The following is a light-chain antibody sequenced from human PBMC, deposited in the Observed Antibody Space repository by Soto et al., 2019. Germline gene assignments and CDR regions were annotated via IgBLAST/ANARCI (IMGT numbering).Light chain of an antibody. V-gene: IGKV1-17*01. Sequence: DIQMTQSPSSLSASVGDTVTITCRASQGIGSDLGWYQQKPGKAPKRLIYAASSLQSGVPSRFSGSGSGTEFTLTISSLQPEDFTTYYCLQHNSYPRTFGQGTKVEIK. CDR1: QGIGSD. CDR3: LQHNSYPRT. J-gene: IGKJ1*01. CDR2: AAS.